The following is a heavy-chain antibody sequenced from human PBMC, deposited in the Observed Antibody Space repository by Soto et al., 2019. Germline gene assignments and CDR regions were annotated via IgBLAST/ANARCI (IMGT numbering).Heavy chain of an antibody. Sequence: SETLSLTCTVSGVSISSYYWSWIRQPPGKGLEWIGYIYYSGSTNYNPSLKSRVTISVDTSKNQFSLKLSSVTAADTAVYYCARGSSYYDFWSGYYKFDYWGQGTLVTVSS. D-gene: IGHD3-3*01. CDR3: ARGSSYYDFWSGYYKFDY. J-gene: IGHJ4*02. CDR2: IYYSGST. CDR1: GVSISSYY. V-gene: IGHV4-59*01.